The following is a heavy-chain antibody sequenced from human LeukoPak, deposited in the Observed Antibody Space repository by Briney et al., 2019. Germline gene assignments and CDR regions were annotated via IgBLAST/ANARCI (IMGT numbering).Heavy chain of an antibody. J-gene: IGHJ4*02. CDR2: IIPNSGGT. Sequence: ASVKVSCKASGYTFTDCYFYWVRQAPGQGLEWMGWIIPNSGGTYNAQKFQGRVTMTRDTSISTAYMELSRLRSEDTAVYYCARAQESIAARPFDYWGQGTLVTVSS. CDR3: ARAQESIAARPFDY. D-gene: IGHD6-6*01. V-gene: IGHV1-2*02. CDR1: GYTFTDCY.